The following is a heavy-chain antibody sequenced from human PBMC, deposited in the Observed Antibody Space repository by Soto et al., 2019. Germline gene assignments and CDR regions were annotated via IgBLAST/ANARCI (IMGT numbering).Heavy chain of an antibody. CDR3: ARDGVEAGLYFDH. Sequence: EVHLVESGGGLVQPGGSLRLSCAASGFTFSDYWMNWVRQAPGKGLEWVASIKYDGREKDYVDSVKGRFTISRDNAQNSLYLQMASLRAEDTAVYYCARDGVEAGLYFDHWGQGTPVTVSS. CDR2: IKYDGREK. V-gene: IGHV3-7*05. D-gene: IGHD6-25*01. CDR1: GFTFSDYW. J-gene: IGHJ4*02.